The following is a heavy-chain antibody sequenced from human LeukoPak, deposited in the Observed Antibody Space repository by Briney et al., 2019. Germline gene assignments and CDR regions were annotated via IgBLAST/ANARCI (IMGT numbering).Heavy chain of an antibody. J-gene: IGHJ4*02. Sequence: GGSLRLSCAASGFTFSNYAMNWVRQAPGKGLEWVSVISGSGGSTYYADSVKGRFTISRDNSKNTLYLQMNSLRAEDAAVYYCAKEGRGAYRPVDYWGQGTLVTVSS. D-gene: IGHD5-12*01. V-gene: IGHV3-23*01. CDR3: AKEGRGAYRPVDY. CDR1: GFTFSNYA. CDR2: ISGSGGST.